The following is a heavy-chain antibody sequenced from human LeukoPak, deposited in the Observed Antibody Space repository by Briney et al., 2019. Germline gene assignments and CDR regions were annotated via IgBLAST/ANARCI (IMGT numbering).Heavy chain of an antibody. V-gene: IGHV3-30*18. J-gene: IGHJ4*02. CDR3: AKDVDTAMGGY. CDR1: GFTFSSYG. Sequence: PGRSLRLSCAASGFTFSSYGMHWVRQAPGKGLEWVAVISYDGSNKHYADSVKGRFTISRDNSKNTLYLQMNSLRAEDTAVYYCAKDVDTAMGGYWGQGTLVTVSS. D-gene: IGHD5-18*01. CDR2: ISYDGSNK.